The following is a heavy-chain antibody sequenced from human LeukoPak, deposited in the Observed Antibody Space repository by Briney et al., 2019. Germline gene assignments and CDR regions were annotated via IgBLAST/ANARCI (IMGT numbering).Heavy chain of an antibody. Sequence: GGSLRLSCVASGFTFSSYWMTWVRQAPGKGLEWVSTVSGSAGRTDYADSVKGRFTISRDNLKNTLYLQMNGLRAEDTAVYYCAKNRGHCVDGVCHNYYYMDVWGRGTTVTVSS. V-gene: IGHV3-23*01. CDR3: AKNRGHCVDGVCHNYYYMDV. CDR1: GFTFSSYW. D-gene: IGHD2-8*02. J-gene: IGHJ6*03. CDR2: VSGSAGRT.